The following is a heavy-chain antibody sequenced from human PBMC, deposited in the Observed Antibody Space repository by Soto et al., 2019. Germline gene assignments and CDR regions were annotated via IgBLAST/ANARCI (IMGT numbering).Heavy chain of an antibody. CDR1: VYTLTQLS. J-gene: IGHJ3*02. CDR3: ATSRFYCGGDCYVGDADAFDI. CDR2: FDPEDGET. V-gene: IGHV1-24*01. D-gene: IGHD2-21*02. Sequence: SDKVTCKFSVYTLTQLSMHLLRQAPGKGLEWMGGFDPEDGETIYAQKFQGRVTMTENTSTDTAYMELSSLRYEDKAVYYCATSRFYCGGDCYVGDADAFDIWGQGTMVTVSS.